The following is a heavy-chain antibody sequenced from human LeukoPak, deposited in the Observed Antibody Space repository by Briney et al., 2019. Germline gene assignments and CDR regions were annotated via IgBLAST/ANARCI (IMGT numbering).Heavy chain of an antibody. J-gene: IGHJ4*02. V-gene: IGHV4-39*01. CDR3: VSPRGFSYGYFDY. D-gene: IGHD5-18*01. Sequence: SETLSLTCTVAGGSISSSSAYWGWIRQPPGKGLEWIGSIYYSKNTYYNPSLKSRVTISADTSKNQFSLTLGSVSATDTAVYYCVSPRGFSYGYFDYWGQGTLVTVSS. CDR1: GGSISSSSAY. CDR2: IYYSKNT.